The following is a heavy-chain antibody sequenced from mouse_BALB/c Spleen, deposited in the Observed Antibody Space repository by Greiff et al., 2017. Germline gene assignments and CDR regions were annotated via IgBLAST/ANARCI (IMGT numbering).Heavy chain of an antibody. CDR1: GFTFSSYT. V-gene: IGHV5-12-2*01. J-gene: IGHJ4*01. Sequence: EVQLVESGGGLVKPGGSLKLSCAASGFTFSSYTMSWVRQTPEKRLEWVAYISNGGGSTYDPDTVKGRFTISRDNAKNTLYLQMSSLKSEDTAMYYCARRGYGNDGYAMDYWGQGTSVTVSS. CDR3: ARRGYGNDGYAMDY. CDR2: ISNGGGST. D-gene: IGHD2-2*01.